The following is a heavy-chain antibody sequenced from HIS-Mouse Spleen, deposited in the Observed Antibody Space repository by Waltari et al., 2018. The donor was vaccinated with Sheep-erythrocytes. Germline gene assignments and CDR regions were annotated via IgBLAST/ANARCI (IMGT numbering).Heavy chain of an antibody. Sequence: QVQLVESGGGLVKPGGSLRLSCAASGFTFSDYYMSWIRQAPGKGLEWVADISSSGSTLYYADSVKGRFTISRDNAKNSLYLQMNSLRAEDTAVYYCAREKTSSSSFDYWGQGTLVTVSS. CDR1: GFTFSDYY. CDR2: ISSSGSTL. CDR3: AREKTSSSSFDY. J-gene: IGHJ4*02. V-gene: IGHV3-11*01. D-gene: IGHD6-6*01.